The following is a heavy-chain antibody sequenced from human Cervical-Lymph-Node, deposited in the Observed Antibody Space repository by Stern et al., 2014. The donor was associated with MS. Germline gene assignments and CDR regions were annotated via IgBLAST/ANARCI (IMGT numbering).Heavy chain of an antibody. Sequence: VQLVESGAEVTKPGSSVKVSCKASGGTFSKFPSSWVRKAPGQGIEWMGGLLPVFGPPTYAQEFRCRVTITADVSTITVYMELSSLRSDDTAVYYCALSSETSDRWYSLGYDLWGQGTLVTVSS. D-gene: IGHD6-13*01. V-gene: IGHV1-69*01. CDR2: LLPVFGPP. J-gene: IGHJ5*02. CDR1: GGTFSKFP. CDR3: ALSSETSDRWYSLGYDL.